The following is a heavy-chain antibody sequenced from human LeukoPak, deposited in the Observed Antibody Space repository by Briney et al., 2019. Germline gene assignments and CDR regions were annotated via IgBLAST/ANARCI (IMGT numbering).Heavy chain of an antibody. Sequence: SETVPLPCTVSGGSISSYYWSWIRQPPGKGLEWGGYIYYSGSTNYNPSLKSRVTISVDTSKNQFSLKLSSVPAADTAVYYCARLALQPRIVGAPDGNFDYWGQGTLVNVSS. J-gene: IGHJ4*02. D-gene: IGHD1-26*01. CDR3: ARLALQPRIVGAPDGNFDY. V-gene: IGHV4-59*08. CDR1: GGSISSYY. CDR2: IYYSGST.